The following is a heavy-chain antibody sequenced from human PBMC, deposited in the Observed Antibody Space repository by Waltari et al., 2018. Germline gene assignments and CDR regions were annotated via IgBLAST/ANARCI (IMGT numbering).Heavy chain of an antibody. V-gene: IGHV4-39*01. J-gene: IGHJ3*01. CDR3: ATYIGASVGTAAFDV. D-gene: IGHD5-12*01. CDR2: MSYLGAT. CDR1: GGSIANTKHY. Sequence: QLQLQESGPGLVKPSGTLSLTCSVSGGSIANTKHYWGWIRQPPGQGLEWIGTMSYLGATYSSPSLKSRVTISRDTSTNQLSPKLGSVTAADTAMYYCATYIGASVGTAAFDVWGQGTMVTVSS.